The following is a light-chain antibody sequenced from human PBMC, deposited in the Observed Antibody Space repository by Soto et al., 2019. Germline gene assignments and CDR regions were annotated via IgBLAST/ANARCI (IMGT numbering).Light chain of an antibody. CDR1: QGIRND. Sequence: DIQMTQSPSSLSASVGDRVTITCRASQGIRNDLGWYQQKPGKAPKLLIYAASTLQSGVPSRFSGTRSGTDFSLTVSSLQPEDFGTYYCQQANSFPLTFGGGTKVDIK. J-gene: IGKJ4*01. CDR3: QQANSFPLT. CDR2: AAS. V-gene: IGKV1-17*01.